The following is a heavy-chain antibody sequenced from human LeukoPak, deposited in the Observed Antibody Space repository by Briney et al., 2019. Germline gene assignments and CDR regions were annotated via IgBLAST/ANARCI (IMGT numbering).Heavy chain of an antibody. Sequence: SETLSLTCTVSGGSISSFYWSWIRQPPGKGLEWIGYIYYSGSTNYNPSLKSRVTISVDTSKNQFSLKLSSVTAADTAVYYCARDAAAGYYYFYVMDVWGQGTTVTVSS. D-gene: IGHD6-13*01. CDR2: IYYSGST. CDR1: GGSISSFY. V-gene: IGHV4-59*01. CDR3: ARDAAAGYYYFYVMDV. J-gene: IGHJ6*02.